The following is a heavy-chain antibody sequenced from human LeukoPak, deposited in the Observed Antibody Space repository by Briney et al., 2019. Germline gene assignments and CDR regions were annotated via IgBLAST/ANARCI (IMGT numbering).Heavy chain of an antibody. CDR2: IWYDGSNK. D-gene: IGHD5-12*01. Sequence: GGSLRLSCAASGFTFSSYAMHWVRQAPGKGLEWVAVIWYDGSNKYYADSVKGRFTISRDNSKNTLYLQMNSLRAEDTAVYYCARDRRVASLDYWGQGTLVTVSS. J-gene: IGHJ4*02. CDR1: GFTFSSYA. CDR3: ARDRRVASLDY. V-gene: IGHV3-33*01.